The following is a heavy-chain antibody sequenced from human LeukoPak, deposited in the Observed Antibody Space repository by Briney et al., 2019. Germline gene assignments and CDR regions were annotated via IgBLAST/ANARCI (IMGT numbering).Heavy chain of an antibody. J-gene: IGHJ2*01. V-gene: IGHV4-39*07. CDR2: IYYSGST. CDR3: ARGYDGSGYYYRNWYFDL. CDR1: GGSISSSSYY. D-gene: IGHD3-22*01. Sequence: SETLSLTCTVSGGSISSSSYYWGWIRQPPGKGLEWIGSIYYSGSTYYNPSLKSRVTISVDTSKNQFSLKLSSVTAADTAVYYCARGYDGSGYYYRNWYFDLWGRDTLVTVSS.